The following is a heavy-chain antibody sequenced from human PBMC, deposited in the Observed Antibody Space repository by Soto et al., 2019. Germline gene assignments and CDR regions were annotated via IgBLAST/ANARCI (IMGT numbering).Heavy chain of an antibody. J-gene: IGHJ3*02. Sequence: EVQLLESGGGLVQPGGSLRLSCAASGFAFSSYAMTWVRQAPGEGLEWVSSITSTGGTTYYADSVRGRFTISRDNSKNTLYLQVNSLRAEDTAVYYCAKEYSSVWGSHAFDIWGQGTVVTVSS. CDR3: AKEYSSVWGSHAFDI. V-gene: IGHV3-23*01. CDR1: GFAFSSYA. D-gene: IGHD6-19*01. CDR2: ITSTGGTT.